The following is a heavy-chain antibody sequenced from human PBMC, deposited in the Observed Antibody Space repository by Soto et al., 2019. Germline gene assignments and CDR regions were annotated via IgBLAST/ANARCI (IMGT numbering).Heavy chain of an antibody. D-gene: IGHD3-9*01. Sequence: EVQLLESGGGLVQPGGSLRLSCTASGFTFSTYAMVWVRQAPGRGLEWVSGISGRDSRTYYSDSVRGRFTVSRDNISNKLYLQMSGLRAEDSAVYYCAKDGATTVTEYYDSWGQGTLVTVTT. CDR3: AKDGATTVTEYYDS. CDR2: ISGRDSRT. V-gene: IGHV3-23*01. J-gene: IGHJ4*02. CDR1: GFTFSTYA.